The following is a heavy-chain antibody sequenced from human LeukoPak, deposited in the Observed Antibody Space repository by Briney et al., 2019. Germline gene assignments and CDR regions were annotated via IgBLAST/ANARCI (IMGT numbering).Heavy chain of an antibody. J-gene: IGHJ4*02. CDR1: GGSISSYY. CDR3: ASFRDGYNSRAFDY. Sequence: SEPLSLPCTVSGGSISSYYWSWIRQPPGKGLEWIGYIYYSGSTNYNPSLKSRVTISVDTSKNQFSLKLTSVTAADTAVYYCASFRDGYNSRAFDYWGQGTLVTVSS. CDR2: IYYSGST. V-gene: IGHV4-59*01. D-gene: IGHD5-24*01.